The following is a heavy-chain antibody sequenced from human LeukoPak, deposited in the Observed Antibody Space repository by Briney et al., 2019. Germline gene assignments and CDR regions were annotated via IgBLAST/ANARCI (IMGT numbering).Heavy chain of an antibody. CDR1: GGTFSSYA. J-gene: IGHJ4*02. V-gene: IGHV1-69*05. Sequence: SVRVSCKASGGTFSSYAISWVRQAPGQGLEWMGRIIPIFGTANYAQKFQGRVTITTDESTSTAYMELSSLRSEDTAVYYCARAYCGGDCYPFDYWGQGTLVTVSS. CDR2: IIPIFGTA. D-gene: IGHD2-21*02. CDR3: ARAYCGGDCYPFDY.